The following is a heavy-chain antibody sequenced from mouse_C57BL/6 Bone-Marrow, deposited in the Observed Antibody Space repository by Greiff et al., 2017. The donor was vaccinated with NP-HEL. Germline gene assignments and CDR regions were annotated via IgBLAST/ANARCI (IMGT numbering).Heavy chain of an antibody. CDR3: ARRDYGSSWAWFAY. CDR1: GFSLTSYG. V-gene: IGHV2-2*01. CDR2: IWSGGST. D-gene: IGHD1-1*01. J-gene: IGHJ3*01. Sequence: QVQLQQSGPGLVQPSQSLSITCTVSGFSLTSYGVHWVRQSPGKGLEWLGVIWSGGSTYYNAAFISRLSISKDNSKSQVFFKMNSLQADDTAIYYCARRDYGSSWAWFAYWGQGTLVTVSA.